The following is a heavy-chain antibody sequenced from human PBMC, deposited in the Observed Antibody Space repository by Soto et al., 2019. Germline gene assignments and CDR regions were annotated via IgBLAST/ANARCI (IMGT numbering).Heavy chain of an antibody. CDR3: ARDLSGYYYYYGMDV. Sequence: GGSLRLSCAASGFTFSSYSMNWVRQAPGKGLEWVSSISSSSSYIYYADSVKGRFTISRDNAKNSLYLQMNSLRAEDTAVYYCARDLSGYYYYYGMDVWGQGTTVPVS. CDR1: GFTFSSYS. V-gene: IGHV3-21*01. CDR2: ISSSSSYI. J-gene: IGHJ6*02.